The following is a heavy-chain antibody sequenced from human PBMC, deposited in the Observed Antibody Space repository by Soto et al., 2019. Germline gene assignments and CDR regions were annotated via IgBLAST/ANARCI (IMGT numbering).Heavy chain of an antibody. CDR1: GWSLTGYY. CDR3: ARGQEGIVATP. CDR2: VKDGGST. V-gene: IGHV4-34*01. J-gene: IGHJ5*02. D-gene: IGHD5-12*01. Sequence: QVQLQQWGAGLLKPSETLSLPCTVNGWSLTGYYWSCIRQPQGKGLEWIGEVKDGGSTNYSTSLIGLASISADSTKNHRSRTPNLVTAADTAVYLCARGQEGIVATPWDQAALVTVS.